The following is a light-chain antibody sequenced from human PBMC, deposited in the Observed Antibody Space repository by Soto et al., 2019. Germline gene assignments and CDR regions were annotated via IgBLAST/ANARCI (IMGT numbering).Light chain of an antibody. V-gene: IGKV1-5*01. CDR2: DAS. J-gene: IGKJ1*01. CDR3: QQYNTYWT. Sequence: DIQMTQSPSTLSASVGDRVTISCRASQTISSWLAWYQQKPGKAPKLLIYDASNLESGVPSRFSGSGSGTEFTLTISSLQTDDFATYYCQQYNTYWTFGQGTKVDI. CDR1: QTISSW.